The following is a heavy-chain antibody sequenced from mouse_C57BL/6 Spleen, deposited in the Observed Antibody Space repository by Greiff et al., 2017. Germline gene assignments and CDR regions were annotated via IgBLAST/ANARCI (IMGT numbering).Heavy chain of an antibody. J-gene: IGHJ4*01. V-gene: IGHV1-82*01. CDR3: ARETTGAMDY. D-gene: IGHD1-1*01. CDR1: GYAFSSSW. Sequence: QVQLKQSGPELVKPGASVKISCKASGYAFSSSWMNWVKQRPGKGLEWIGRIYPGDGDTNYNGKFKGKATLTADKSSSTAYMQLSSLTSEDSAVYFCARETTGAMDYWGQGTSVTVSS. CDR2: IYPGDGDT.